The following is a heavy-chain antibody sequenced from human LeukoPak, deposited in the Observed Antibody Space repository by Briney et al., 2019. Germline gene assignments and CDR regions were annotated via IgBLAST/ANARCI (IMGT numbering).Heavy chain of an antibody. V-gene: IGHV3-9*01. Sequence: GGSLRLSCAVSGFIFDDYAMHWVRQAPGKGLEWVSGITWGRDNLAYAASVKGRFTVSRDNAKNSLYLQMNSLRAEDTAVYYCARDRGLRYFDLWGRGSLVTVSS. CDR2: ITWGRDNL. CDR1: GFIFDDYA. J-gene: IGHJ2*01. CDR3: ARDRGLRYFDL. D-gene: IGHD3-10*01.